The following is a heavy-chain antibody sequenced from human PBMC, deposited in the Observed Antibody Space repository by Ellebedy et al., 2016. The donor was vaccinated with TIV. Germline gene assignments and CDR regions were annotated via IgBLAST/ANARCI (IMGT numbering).Heavy chain of an antibody. D-gene: IGHD6-6*01. V-gene: IGHV1-2*02. CDR3: ARGAMSYSSSSSFDY. CDR1: GYTFSAFY. J-gene: IGHJ4*02. CDR2: INPKSGDT. Sequence: ASVKVSCKASGYTFSAFYIHWVRQAPGQGLEWMGWINPKSGDTEYAQRFQGRVTLTKETSITSANMELSSLKSDNAAIYFCARGAMSYSSSSSFDYWGQGTLVTVSS.